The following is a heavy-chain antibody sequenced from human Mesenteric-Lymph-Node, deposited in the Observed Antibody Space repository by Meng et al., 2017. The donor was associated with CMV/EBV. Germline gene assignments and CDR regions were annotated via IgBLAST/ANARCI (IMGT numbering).Heavy chain of an antibody. V-gene: IGHV3-48*03. CDR3: ARVTYSSSASFDY. D-gene: IGHD6-6*01. CDR2: ISQSGSTI. CDR1: GFTFSSHE. J-gene: IGHJ4*02. Sequence: GGSLRLSCAASGFTFSSHEMNWVRQAPGKGLEWVSYISQSGSTIYYADAVKGRFTISRDNAKNSLYLQMNSLRAEDTAVYYCARVTYSSSASFDYWGQGTLVTVSS.